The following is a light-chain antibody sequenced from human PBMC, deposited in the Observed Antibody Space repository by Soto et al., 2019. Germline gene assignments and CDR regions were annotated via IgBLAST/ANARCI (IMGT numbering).Light chain of an antibody. CDR3: SSYAGRTLYV. Sequence: QSVLTQPPSASGSPGQSVTISCTGTSSDVGGYNYVSWHQQHPGKAPKLLIHEVSKRPSGVTDRFSGSKSGNTASLTVSGLQPEDEADYYCSSYAGRTLYVFGTGTKV. J-gene: IGLJ1*01. V-gene: IGLV2-8*01. CDR1: SSDVGGYNY. CDR2: EVS.